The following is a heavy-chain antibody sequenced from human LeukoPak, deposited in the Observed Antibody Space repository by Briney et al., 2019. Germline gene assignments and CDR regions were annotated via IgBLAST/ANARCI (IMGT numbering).Heavy chain of an antibody. J-gene: IGHJ2*01. CDR1: GGTFSSYA. CDR2: IIPILGIA. Sequence: VASVKVSCKASGGTFSSYAISWVRQAPGQGLEWMGRIIPILGIANYAQKFQGRVTITADKSTSTAYMELSSLRSEDTAVYYCAGHTTVTPWWYFDLWGRGTLVTVSS. CDR3: AGHTTVTPWWYFDL. V-gene: IGHV1-69*04. D-gene: IGHD4-17*01.